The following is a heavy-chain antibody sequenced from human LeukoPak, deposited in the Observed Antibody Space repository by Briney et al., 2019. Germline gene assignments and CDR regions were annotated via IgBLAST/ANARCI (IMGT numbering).Heavy chain of an antibody. CDR2: ISSSSSSYI. V-gene: IGHV3-21*01. CDR3: ARDWGKGIFDY. Sequence: PGGSLRLSCAASGFTFSSYSMNWVRQAPGKGLEWVSSISSSSSSYIYYADSVKGRFTISRDNAKNSLYLQMNSLRAEDTAVYYCARDWGKGIFDYWGQGTLVTVSS. CDR1: GFTFSSYS. D-gene: IGHD7-27*01. J-gene: IGHJ4*02.